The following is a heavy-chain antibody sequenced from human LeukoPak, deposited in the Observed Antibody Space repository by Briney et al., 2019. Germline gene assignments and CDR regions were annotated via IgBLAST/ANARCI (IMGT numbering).Heavy chain of an antibody. CDR3: TKDRFDYDSSGYPYDV. CDR2: ISGSGGST. D-gene: IGHD3-22*01. Sequence: GGSLRLSCAASGFTFSSYAMSWVRQAPGKGLEWVSAISGSGGSTYYADSVKGRFTISRDNSKNTLYLQMNSLRAEDTAVYYCTKDRFDYDSSGYPYDVWGQGTMVTASS. J-gene: IGHJ3*01. V-gene: IGHV3-23*01. CDR1: GFTFSSYA.